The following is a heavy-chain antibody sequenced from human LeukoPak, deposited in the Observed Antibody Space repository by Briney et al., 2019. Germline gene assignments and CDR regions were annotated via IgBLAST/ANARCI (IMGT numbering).Heavy chain of an antibody. CDR3: ATDLFTIFGVADDY. D-gene: IGHD3-3*01. J-gene: IGHJ4*02. V-gene: IGHV3-15*01. CDR2: IKSKTDGGTT. Sequence: GGSLRLSCAASGFTFSNAWMSWVRQAPGKGLEWVGRIKSKTDGGTTDYAAPVKGRFTISRDDSKNTLYLQMDSLRSEDTAVYYCATDLFTIFGVADDYWGQGTLVTVSS. CDR1: GFTFSNAW.